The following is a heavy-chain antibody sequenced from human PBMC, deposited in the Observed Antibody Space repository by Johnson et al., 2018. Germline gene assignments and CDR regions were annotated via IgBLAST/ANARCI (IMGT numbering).Heavy chain of an antibody. CDR1: GFTFSDSP. CDR2: IRSQATKYAT. CDR3: ARPGGEHSGYDA. J-gene: IGHJ5*02. V-gene: IGHV3-73*02. D-gene: IGHD5-12*01. Sequence: EQLQESGGGLLQPGGSLKLSCAASGFTFSDSPMHWIRQASGKGLEWVGCIRSQATKYATAHAASVEGRFTISRDDSKNTAFLQMDSLKPDDTAVYYCARPGGEHSGYDAGGQGTLVTVSS.